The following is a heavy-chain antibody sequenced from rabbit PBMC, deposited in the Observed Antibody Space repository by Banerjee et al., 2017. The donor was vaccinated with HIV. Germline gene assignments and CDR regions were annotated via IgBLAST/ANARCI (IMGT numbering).Heavy chain of an antibody. CDR1: GFDFSSSYW. CDR3: ARRSASTPYGFNL. V-gene: IGHV1S45*01. CDR2: IYTGDGKV. D-gene: IGHD2-1*01. Sequence: EESGGDLVKPEGSLTLTCKASGFDFSSSYWICWVRQAAGEGLEWIACIYTGDGKVYSASWAKGRFTIPKTSSTVDLKMTSLTAAETATYFCARRSASTPYGFNLRGQGTLVTVS. J-gene: IGHJ4*01.